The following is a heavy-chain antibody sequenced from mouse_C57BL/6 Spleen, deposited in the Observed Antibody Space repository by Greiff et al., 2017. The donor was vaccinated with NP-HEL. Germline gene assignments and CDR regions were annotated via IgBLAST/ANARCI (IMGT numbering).Heavy chain of an antibody. CDR3: ARPSYGNYPLDY. CDR2: IDPSDSYT. V-gene: IGHV1-69*01. Sequence: QVQLQQPGAELVMPGASVKLSCKASGYTFTSYWMHWVKQRPGQGLEWIGEIDPSDSYTNYNQKFKGKSTLTVDKSSSTAYMQLSSLTSEDSAVYYCARPSYGNYPLDYWGQGTTLTVSS. D-gene: IGHD2-1*01. CDR1: GYTFTSYW. J-gene: IGHJ2*01.